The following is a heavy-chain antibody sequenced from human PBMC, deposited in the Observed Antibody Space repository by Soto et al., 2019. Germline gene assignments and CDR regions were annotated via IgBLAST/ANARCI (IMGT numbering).Heavy chain of an antibody. CDR2: LYNHGKT. CDR1: GFIVSSSH. Sequence: EVQLVESGGGLTQPGGSLRISCVVSGFIVSSSHMIWVRQAPGKGLEGVSILYNHGKTNYVDSVKGRFTITRDNSKNTVYLQLTSLRVEDKAVYYCARLTEAERHWGQGALVTVSS. CDR3: ARLTEAERH. D-gene: IGHD1-1*01. J-gene: IGHJ4*02. V-gene: IGHV3-53*01.